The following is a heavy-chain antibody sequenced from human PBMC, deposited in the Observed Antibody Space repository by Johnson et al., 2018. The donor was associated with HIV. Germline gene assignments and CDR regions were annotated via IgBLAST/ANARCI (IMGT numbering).Heavy chain of an antibody. CDR1: GFTFNIYA. CDR3: AKVDDYGDWGGAFDI. Sequence: VQLVESGGGLVQPGGSLRLSCAASGFTFNIYAMIWVRQAPGKGLEWVSAITDSGNNAYSAESVKGRFTISRDNSKNTLYLQMNSLRAEDTAVYYCAKVDDYGDWGGAFDIWGQGTMVTVSS. J-gene: IGHJ3*02. CDR2: ITDSGNNA. V-gene: IGHV3-23*04. D-gene: IGHD4-17*01.